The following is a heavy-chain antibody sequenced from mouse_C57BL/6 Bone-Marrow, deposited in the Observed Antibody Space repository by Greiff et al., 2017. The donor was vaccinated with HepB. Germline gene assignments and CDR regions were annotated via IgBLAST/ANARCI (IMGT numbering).Heavy chain of an antibody. J-gene: IGHJ2*01. CDR1: EYEFPSHD. Sequence: EVHLVESGGGLVQPGESLKLSCESNEYEFPSHDMSWVRKTPEKRLELVAAINSDGGSTYYPDTMERRFIISRDNTKKTLYLHMSSLRSEDTALYYCARATMITTGTPYFDYWGQGTTLTVSS. CDR3: ARATMITTGTPYFDY. V-gene: IGHV5-2*01. D-gene: IGHD2-4*01. CDR2: INSDGGST.